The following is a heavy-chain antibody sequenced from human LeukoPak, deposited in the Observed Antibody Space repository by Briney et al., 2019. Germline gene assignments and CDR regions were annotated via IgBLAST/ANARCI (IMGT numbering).Heavy chain of an antibody. CDR3: TRNGDSSGYSYYYYGMDV. V-gene: IGHV3-73*01. D-gene: IGHD3-22*01. J-gene: IGHJ6*02. CDR2: IRSKTNNYAT. CDR1: GFTFSGSA. Sequence: PGGSLRLSCAASGFTFSGSAMHWVRQASGKGLEWVGRIRSKTNNYATAYAASVKGRFTISRDDSKNTAYLQMNSLKAEDTAVYYCTRNGDSSGYSYYYYGMDVWGQGTTVTVSS.